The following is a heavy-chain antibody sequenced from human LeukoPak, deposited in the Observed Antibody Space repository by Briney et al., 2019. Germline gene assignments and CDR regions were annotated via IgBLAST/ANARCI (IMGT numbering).Heavy chain of an antibody. D-gene: IGHD3-3*01. CDR1: GDTFRRYA. Sequence: SLKVSCKHSGDTFRRYAISSVRQTPGQGLEWRGRIIPIFGIANYAQKLQGRDTITADKSTSTAYMELSSLRSKDTAVYYCARDYTTYYDFWSGYKSFDYWGQGTLVTVSS. J-gene: IGHJ4*02. CDR2: IIPIFGIA. V-gene: IGHV1-69*04. CDR3: ARDYTTYYDFWSGYKSFDY.